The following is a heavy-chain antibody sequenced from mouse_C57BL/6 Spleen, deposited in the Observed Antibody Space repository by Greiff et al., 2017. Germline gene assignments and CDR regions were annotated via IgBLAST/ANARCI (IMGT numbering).Heavy chain of an antibody. Sequence: EVHLVASEGGLVQPGSSMKLSCTASGFTFSDYYMAWVRQVPEKGLEWVATINYDGSRTYSPDSLKSRFIISRDNAKNFLYLQMSSLKSENTATYYCSREGYHGDFDYWGQGTTLTVSS. CDR1: GFTFSDYY. CDR3: SREGYHGDFDY. J-gene: IGHJ2*01. V-gene: IGHV5-16*01. D-gene: IGHD2-14*01. CDR2: INYDGSRT.